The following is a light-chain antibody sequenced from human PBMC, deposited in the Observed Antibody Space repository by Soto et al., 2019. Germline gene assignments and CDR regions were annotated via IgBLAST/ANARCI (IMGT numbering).Light chain of an antibody. Sequence: QSALTQPASVSGSPGQSITISCTGTSSDVGNSNYVSWYQQHPGKAPKLLIYEVSNRPSGVSNRFSRSKSGNTASLTFSGLQAEDEAHYYCSSYTSTNTLYVFGTGTKLTVL. J-gene: IGLJ1*01. CDR3: SSYTSTNTLYV. CDR1: SSDVGNSNY. CDR2: EVS. V-gene: IGLV2-14*01.